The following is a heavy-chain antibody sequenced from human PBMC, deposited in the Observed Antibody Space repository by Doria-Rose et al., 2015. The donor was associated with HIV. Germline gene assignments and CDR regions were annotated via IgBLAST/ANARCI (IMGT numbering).Heavy chain of an antibody. V-gene: IGHV2-26*01. Sequence: QITLKESGPVLVKPTETLTLTCTVSGVSLSSPGMGVSWIRQPPGKALEWLANIFSDDERSYKTSLKSRLTIYRGTSKCQVVLTMTNRDPVDTATYYCARIKSSRWYHKYYFDFWGQGTLVIVSA. D-gene: IGHD6-13*01. CDR3: ARIKSSRWYHKYYFDF. CDR2: IFSDDER. J-gene: IGHJ4*02. CDR1: GVSLSSPGMG.